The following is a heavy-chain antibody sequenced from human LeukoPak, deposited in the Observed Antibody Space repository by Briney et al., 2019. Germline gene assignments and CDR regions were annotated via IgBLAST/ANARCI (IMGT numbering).Heavy chain of an antibody. V-gene: IGHV3-23*01. Sequence: GGTLRLSCAASGFNFNDYGMSWVRQAPGKGLEWVSSVSHTGDHTYYADSVKGRFTISRDNSRNTLYLQMNSLRAEDTAVYYCAKSWAQVSDFDYWGQGTLVTVSS. CDR3: AKSWAQVSDFDY. CDR1: GFNFNDYG. D-gene: IGHD1-26*01. CDR2: VSHTGDHT. J-gene: IGHJ4*02.